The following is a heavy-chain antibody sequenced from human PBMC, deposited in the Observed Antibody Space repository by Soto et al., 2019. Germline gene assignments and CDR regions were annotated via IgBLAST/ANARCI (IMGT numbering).Heavy chain of an antibody. CDR1: GFTFSSYA. D-gene: IGHD6-19*01. J-gene: IGHJ4*02. V-gene: IGHV3-23*01. CDR3: AKGPSGAPYYFDY. Sequence: SLRLSCAASGFTFSSYAMSWVRQAPGKGLEWVSAISGSGGSTYYADSVKGRFTISRDNSKNTLNLQMNSLRAEDTAVYYCAKGPSGAPYYFDYWSQGTLVTVSS. CDR2: ISGSGGST.